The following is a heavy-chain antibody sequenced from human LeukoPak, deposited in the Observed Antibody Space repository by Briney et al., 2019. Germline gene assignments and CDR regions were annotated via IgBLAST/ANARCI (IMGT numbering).Heavy chain of an antibody. CDR1: GFTFSSYA. Sequence: GGSLRLSCAASGFTFSSYAMSWVRQAPGKGLEWVSVIYSGGSTYYADSVKGRFTISRDNSKNTLYLQMNSLRAEDTAVHYCAPGVDTAMVTGMNWFDPWGQGTLVTVSS. J-gene: IGHJ5*02. V-gene: IGHV3-66*01. CDR3: APGVDTAMVTGMNWFDP. CDR2: IYSGGST. D-gene: IGHD5-18*01.